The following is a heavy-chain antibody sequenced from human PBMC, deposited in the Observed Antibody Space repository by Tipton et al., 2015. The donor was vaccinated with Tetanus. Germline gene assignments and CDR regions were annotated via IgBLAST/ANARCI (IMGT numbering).Heavy chain of an antibody. D-gene: IGHD6-6*01. V-gene: IGHV3-11*01. CDR3: ARSESRIAPRIPWGMDI. Sequence: SLRLSCVASGFIVSSHYMSWIRLAPGKGLEWISYISHTGTTTYYSASVMGRFTVSRDDTKNSLYLEINSLRAEDTAVYYCARSESRIAPRIPWGMDIWGQGTTVTVSS. J-gene: IGHJ6*02. CDR1: GFIVSSHY. CDR2: ISHTGTTT.